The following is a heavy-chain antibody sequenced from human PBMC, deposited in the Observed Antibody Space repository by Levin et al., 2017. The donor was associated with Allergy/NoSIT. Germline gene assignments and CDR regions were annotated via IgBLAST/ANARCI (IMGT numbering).Heavy chain of an antibody. CDR2: ISYDGSNK. J-gene: IGHJ4*02. D-gene: IGHD5-12*01. CDR3: AKDSRKLRGYSGYAGGVPDY. V-gene: IGHV3-30*18. Sequence: GGSLRLSCAASGFTFSSYGMHWVRQAPGKGLEWVAVISYDGSNKYYADSVKGRFTISRDNSKNTLYLQMNSLRAEDTAVYYCAKDSRKLRGYSGYAGGVPDYWGQGTLVTVSS. CDR1: GFTFSSYG.